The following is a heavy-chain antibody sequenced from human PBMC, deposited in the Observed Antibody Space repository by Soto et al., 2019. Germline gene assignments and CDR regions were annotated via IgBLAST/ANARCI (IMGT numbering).Heavy chain of an antibody. J-gene: IGHJ4*02. D-gene: IGHD4-17*01. V-gene: IGHV1-18*04. CDR3: AGGSDYGDPGGLWDY. CDR1: GYTFTSYG. Sequence: QVQLVQSGAEVKKPGASVKVSCKASGYTFTSYGISWVRQAPGQGLEGMGWISAYNGNTNYAQKLQGRVTMTTVPSTSTSYGELRSMRSDDTAVDDCAGGSDYGDPGGLWDYWGQGTLVTVSS. CDR2: ISAYNGNT.